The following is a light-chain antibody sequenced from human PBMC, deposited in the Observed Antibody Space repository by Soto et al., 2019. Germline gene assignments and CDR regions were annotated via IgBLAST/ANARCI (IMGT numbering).Light chain of an antibody. V-gene: IGKV3-20*01. J-gene: IGKJ1*01. CDR2: GAS. Sequence: IVLTQSPGTLSLSPGERATLSCRASRSVSSTYVAWYQQKSGQAPRLLIYGASSRATGIPDRFSGSGSGTDFTLTISRLEPEDFAVYYCHQYVSSWTFGQGTKVDIK. CDR3: HQYVSSWT. CDR1: RSVSSTY.